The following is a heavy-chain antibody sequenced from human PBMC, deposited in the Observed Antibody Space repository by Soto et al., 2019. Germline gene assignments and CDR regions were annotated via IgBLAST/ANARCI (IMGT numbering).Heavy chain of an antibody. J-gene: IGHJ4*02. D-gene: IGHD5-18*01. CDR1: GFTFSDYY. V-gene: IGHV3-11*06. Sequence: GALRLSCAASGFTFSDYYMSWIRQAPGKGLEWVSYISSSSSYTNYADSVKGRFTISRDNAKNSLYLQMNSLRAEDTAVSYCARTAMAYYFDYWGQGTLVTVSS. CDR2: ISSSSSYT. CDR3: ARTAMAYYFDY.